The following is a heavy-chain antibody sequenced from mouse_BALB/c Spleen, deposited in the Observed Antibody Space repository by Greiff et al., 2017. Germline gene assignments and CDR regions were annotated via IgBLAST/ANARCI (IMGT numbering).Heavy chain of an antibody. CDR2: IYPGNSDT. CDR3: RYDEYFDV. Sequence: VQLQQSGPVLARPGASVKMSCKASGYTFTSYWMHWVKQRPGQGLEWIGAIYPGNSDTSYNQKFKGKAKLTAVTSTSTAYMERSSLTNEDSAVYYCRYDEYFDVWGAGTTVTVSS. CDR1: GYTFTSYW. V-gene: IGHV1-5*01. J-gene: IGHJ1*01. D-gene: IGHD2-14*01.